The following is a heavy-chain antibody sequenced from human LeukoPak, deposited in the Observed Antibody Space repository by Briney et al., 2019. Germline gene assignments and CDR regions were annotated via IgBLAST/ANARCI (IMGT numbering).Heavy chain of an antibody. CDR2: IYYSGST. J-gene: IGHJ4*02. D-gene: IGHD2-21*01. Sequence: SETLSLTCTVSGGSISSGGYYWSWIRQHPGKGPEWIGYIYYSGSTYYNPSLKSRVTISVDTSKNQFSLKLSSVTAADTAVYYCARDPFADDYGDYWGQGTLVTVSS. CDR1: GGSISSGGYY. V-gene: IGHV4-31*03. CDR3: ARDPFADDYGDY.